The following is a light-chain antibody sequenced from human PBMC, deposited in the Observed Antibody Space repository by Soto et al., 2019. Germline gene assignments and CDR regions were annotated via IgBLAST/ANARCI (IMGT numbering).Light chain of an antibody. J-gene: IGKJ5*01. CDR3: QQRGNWPAIT. CDR2: DVS. Sequence: EIVLTQSPATLSLSPGERATLSCRASQSVSNSLAWYQHKPGQAPRLLIYDVSNRATGIPARFSGSGSGTDFTLTISSLEPEDFAVFYCQQRGNWPAITFGQGTRLEIK. V-gene: IGKV3-11*01. CDR1: QSVSNS.